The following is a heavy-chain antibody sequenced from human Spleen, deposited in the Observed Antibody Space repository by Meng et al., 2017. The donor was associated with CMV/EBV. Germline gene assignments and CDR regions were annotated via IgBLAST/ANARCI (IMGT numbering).Heavy chain of an antibody. CDR3: ARSGRFDY. J-gene: IGHJ4*02. CDR2: INHSGST. D-gene: IGHD1-14*01. Sequence: QVQLQQGGAGLLKPSETLSLTCAVYGGSFSGYYWSWIRQPPGKGLEWIGEINHSGSTNYNPSLKSRVTISVDTSKNQFSLKLSSVTAADTAVYYCARSGRFDYWGQGTLVTVSS. CDR1: GGSFSGYY. V-gene: IGHV4-34*01.